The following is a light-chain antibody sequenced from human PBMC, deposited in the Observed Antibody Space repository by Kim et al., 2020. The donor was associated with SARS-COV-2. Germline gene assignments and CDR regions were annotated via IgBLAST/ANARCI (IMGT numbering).Light chain of an antibody. J-gene: IGLJ3*02. CDR1: SSDVGGYNY. CDR2: DVS. V-gene: IGLV2-14*03. Sequence: HSALTQPASVSGSPGQSITISCTGTSSDVGGYNYVSWYQHHPGKAPKLMIYDVSKRPSGVSNRFSGSKSGNTASLTISGLQAEDAANYYCSSYTSSSTWVFGGGTQLTVL. CDR3: SSYTSSSTWV.